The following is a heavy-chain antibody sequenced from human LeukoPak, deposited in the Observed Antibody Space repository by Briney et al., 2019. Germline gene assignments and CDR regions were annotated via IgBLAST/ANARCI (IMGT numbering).Heavy chain of an antibody. CDR2: ISAYNGNT. CDR1: GYTFTSYG. CDR3: ARENDYYDSSGYYPDAFDI. D-gene: IGHD3-22*01. J-gene: IGHJ3*02. V-gene: IGHV1-18*01. Sequence: ASVKVSCKASGYTFTSYGISWVRQAPGQGPEWMGWISAYNGNTNYAQKLQGRVTMTTDTSTSTAYMELRSLRSDDTAVYYCARENDYYDSSGYYPDAFDIWGQGTMVTVSS.